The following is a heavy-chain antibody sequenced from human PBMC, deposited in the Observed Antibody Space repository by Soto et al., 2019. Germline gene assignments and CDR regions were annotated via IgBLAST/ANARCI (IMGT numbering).Heavy chain of an antibody. CDR3: ASTYCSSTSCYPPLYYYYYGMDV. CDR1: GFTFSSYA. D-gene: IGHD2-2*01. J-gene: IGHJ6*02. V-gene: IGHV3-30-3*01. Sequence: GGSRRRSWAASGFTFSSYAMHWVRQAPGKGLEWVAVISYDGSNKYYADSVKGRFTISRDNSKNTLYLQMNSLRAEDTAVYYCASTYCSSTSCYPPLYYYYYGMDVWGQGTTVTVSS. CDR2: ISYDGSNK.